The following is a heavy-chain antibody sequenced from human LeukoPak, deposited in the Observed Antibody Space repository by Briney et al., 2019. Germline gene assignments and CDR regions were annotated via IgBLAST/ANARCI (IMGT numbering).Heavy chain of an antibody. Sequence: PGGSLRLSCTASGFTFNNYEMNWVRQAPGKGLEWVSYISSSGNTTYNADSVKGRFSITRDNAKNSLYLQMNSLRAEDTAVYYCARDGGSAWFLDYWGQGTLVTVSS. J-gene: IGHJ4*02. CDR1: GFTFNNYE. V-gene: IGHV3-48*03. D-gene: IGHD6-19*01. CDR2: ISSSGNTT. CDR3: ARDGGSAWFLDY.